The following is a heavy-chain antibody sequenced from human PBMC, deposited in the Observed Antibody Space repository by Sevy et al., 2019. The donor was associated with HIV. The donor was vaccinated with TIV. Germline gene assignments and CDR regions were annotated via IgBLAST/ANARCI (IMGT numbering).Heavy chain of an antibody. Sequence: ASVKVSCKVSGYTLTKLSIDWVRQAPGKALEWMGEIDPQDVKTISSQRFQGRLTMTVDTSTDTAYMELSSLTSGDTAVYYCATVGLRYFSGSSSYQGDWFDPWGQGTLVTVSS. D-gene: IGHD2-15*01. V-gene: IGHV1-24*01. J-gene: IGHJ5*02. CDR3: ATVGLRYFSGSSSYQGDWFDP. CDR2: IDPQDVKT. CDR1: GYTLTKLS.